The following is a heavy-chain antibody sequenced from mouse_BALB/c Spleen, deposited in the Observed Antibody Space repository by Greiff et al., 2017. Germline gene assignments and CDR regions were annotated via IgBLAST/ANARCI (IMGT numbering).Heavy chain of an antibody. CDR1: GYTFTDYA. CDR3: ARRSTGYYFDY. J-gene: IGHJ2*01. D-gene: IGHD2-1*01. V-gene: IGHV1S137*01. Sequence: QVQLQQSGAELVRPGVSVKISCKGSGYTFTDYAMHWVKQSHAKSLEWIGVISTYYGDASYNQKFKGKATMTVDKSSSTAYMELARLTSEDSAIYYCARRSTGYYFDYWGQGTTLTVSS. CDR2: ISTYYGDA.